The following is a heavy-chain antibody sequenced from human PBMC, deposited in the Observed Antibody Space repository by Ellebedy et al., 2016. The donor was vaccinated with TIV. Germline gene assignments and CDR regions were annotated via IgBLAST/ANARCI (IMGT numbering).Heavy chain of an antibody. J-gene: IGHJ4*02. V-gene: IGHV3-30*02. D-gene: IGHD6-19*01. CDR1: GFTFSRYG. CDR3: TRETNPLPGALAGTGFDC. Sequence: GESLKISCVASGFTFSRYGMHWVRQAPGKGMEWVAFKRFDGRNEYNGDSVKGRFFISRDLSKNTLYLQMNSMTSDDTGTYYCTRETNPLPGALAGTGFDCWGQGTLVIVSS. CDR2: KRFDGRNE.